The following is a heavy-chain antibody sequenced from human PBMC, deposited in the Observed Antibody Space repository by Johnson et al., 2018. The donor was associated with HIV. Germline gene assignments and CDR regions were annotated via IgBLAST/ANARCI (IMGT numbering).Heavy chain of an antibody. J-gene: IGHJ3*02. V-gene: IGHV3-30*18. CDR2: ISYDGSDK. Sequence: VQLVESGGGVVQPGRSLRLSCAASGFTFSNFGFHWVRQAPGKGLEWVAAISYDGSDKYFADSVKGRFTIFRANSKNTLYLQLNSLRAEDTAGYYCAKGGYNWKFDGFDIWGQGTMVTVSS. CDR3: AKGGYNWKFDGFDI. D-gene: IGHD1-20*01. CDR1: GFTFSNFG.